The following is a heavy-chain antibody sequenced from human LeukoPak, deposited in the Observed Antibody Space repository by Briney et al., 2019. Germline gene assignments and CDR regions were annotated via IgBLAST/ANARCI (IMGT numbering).Heavy chain of an antibody. V-gene: IGHV3-21*01. D-gene: IGHD3-3*01. Sequence: SGGSLRLSCAASGFTFSSYSMNWVRQAPGKGLEWVSSISSSSNYIYYADSVKGRFTISRDNAKNSLYLQMNSLRAEDTAVYYCARDVTYYDFWSGYYDTLGYFDYWGQGTLVTVSS. CDR1: GFTFSSYS. J-gene: IGHJ4*02. CDR3: ARDVTYYDFWSGYYDTLGYFDY. CDR2: ISSSSNYI.